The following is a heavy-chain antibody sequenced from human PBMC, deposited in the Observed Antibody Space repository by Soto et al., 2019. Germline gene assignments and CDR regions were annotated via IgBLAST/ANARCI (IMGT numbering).Heavy chain of an antibody. CDR3: AKDQAPVIPYYYGMDV. J-gene: IGHJ6*02. Sequence: GGSLRLSCAASGFTFSTYGMHWVRQAPGKGLEWVAVTSYDGTNKYYADSVKGRFTISRDNSKNTLYLQMNSLRAEDTAVYYCAKDQAPVIPYYYGMDVWGQGTTVTVSS. V-gene: IGHV3-30*18. CDR1: GFTFSTYG. CDR2: TSYDGTNK.